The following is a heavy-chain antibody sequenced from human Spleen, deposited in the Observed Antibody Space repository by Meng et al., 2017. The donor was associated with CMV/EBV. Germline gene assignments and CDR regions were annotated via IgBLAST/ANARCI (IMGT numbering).Heavy chain of an antibody. V-gene: IGHV3-23*01. D-gene: IGHD2-15*01. J-gene: IGHJ4*02. CDR1: GFTFDDYA. CDR3: AKDLEQYCGGGSCYSYFDY. Sequence: GGSLRLSCAASGFTFDDYAMHWVRQAPGKGLEWVSAISGSGGSTYYADSVKGRFTISRDNSKNTLYLQMNSLRAEDTAVYYCAKDLEQYCGGGSCYSYFDYWGQGTLVTVSS. CDR2: ISGSGGST.